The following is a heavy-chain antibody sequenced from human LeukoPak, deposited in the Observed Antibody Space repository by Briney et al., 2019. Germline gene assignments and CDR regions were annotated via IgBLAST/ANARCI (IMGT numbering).Heavy chain of an antibody. V-gene: IGHV3-53*01. CDR1: GFTVSSNF. D-gene: IGHD1-20*01. Sequence: GRSLRLSCAASGFTVSSNFMTWVRQAPGKGLEWVSVIFSSGSTYYADSVKGRFTISRDSSKNSVYLQMNSLRADDTAVYYCARGNWNDRGFDSWGQGTLVTVSS. CDR2: IFSSGST. J-gene: IGHJ4*02. CDR3: ARGNWNDRGFDS.